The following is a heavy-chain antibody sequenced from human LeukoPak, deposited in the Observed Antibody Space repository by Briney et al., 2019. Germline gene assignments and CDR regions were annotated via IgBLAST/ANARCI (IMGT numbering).Heavy chain of an antibody. J-gene: IGHJ4*02. V-gene: IGHV1-8*01. CDR2: MNPNSGNT. D-gene: IGHD3-10*01. CDR3: ARDRGYYGSGSSPALYDY. Sequence: ASVKVSCKASGYTFTTYDINWVRQAPGQGLEWMGWMNPNSGNTGYAQRFQGRVTMTTDTSTSTAYMELRSLRSDDTAVYYCARDRGYYGSGSSPALYDYWGQGTLVTVSS. CDR1: GYTFTTYD.